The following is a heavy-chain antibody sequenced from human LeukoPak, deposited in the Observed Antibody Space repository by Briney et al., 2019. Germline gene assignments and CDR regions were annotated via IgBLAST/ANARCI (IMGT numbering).Heavy chain of an antibody. Sequence: GGSLRLSCAASGFTFSSYGMHWVRQAPGKGLEWVAVIWYDGSNKYYADSVKGRFTISRDNSKNTLYLQMNSLRAEDTAVYYCASAYSSSSYYFDYWGQGTLVTVSS. CDR3: ASAYSSSSYYFDY. CDR1: GFTFSSYG. V-gene: IGHV3-33*01. CDR2: IWYDGSNK. J-gene: IGHJ4*02. D-gene: IGHD6-6*01.